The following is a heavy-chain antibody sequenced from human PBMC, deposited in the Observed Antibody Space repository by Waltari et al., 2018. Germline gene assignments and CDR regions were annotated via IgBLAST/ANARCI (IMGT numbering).Heavy chain of an antibody. CDR1: GFTVRNY. CDR2: IYTGGST. J-gene: IGHJ5*01. CDR3: ATSMAVAGKGRGWFDS. D-gene: IGHD6-19*01. V-gene: IGHV3-53*01. Sequence: EVQLVESGGGLIQPGGSLRLSCAASGFTVRNYMSWVRQAPGKGLEGVSVIYTGGSTDYADSVKGRFTISRDNSKNTLYLQMNSLRAEDTAVYYCATSMAVAGKGRGWFDSWGQGTLVTVSS.